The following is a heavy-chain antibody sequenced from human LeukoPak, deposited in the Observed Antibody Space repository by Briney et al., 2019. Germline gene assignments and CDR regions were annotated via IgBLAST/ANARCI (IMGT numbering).Heavy chain of an antibody. Sequence: ASVKVSCKASGYTLSDHHLIWVRQAPGHGLEWRGWIRPKSDVIRNAQEFQGRVTMTRDTSISTAYMELTSLTSDDPAIYYCARDPVDGYSHYDFWGQGTLVTVSS. D-gene: IGHD6-25*01. V-gene: IGHV1-2*02. CDR3: ARDPVDGYSHYDF. J-gene: IGHJ4*02. CDR2: IRPKSDVI. CDR1: GYTLSDHH.